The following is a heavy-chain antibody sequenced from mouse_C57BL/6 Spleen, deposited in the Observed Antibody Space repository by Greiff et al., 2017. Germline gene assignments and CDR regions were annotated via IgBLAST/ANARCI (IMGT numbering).Heavy chain of an antibody. CDR1: GYTFTGYW. J-gene: IGHJ2*01. V-gene: IGHV1-9*01. Sequence: VKLMESGAELMKPGASVKLSCKATGYTFTGYWIEWVKQRPGHGLEWIGEILPGSGSTNYNEKFKGKATFTADTSSNTAYMQLSSLTTEDSAIYYCARLGITTVVLYYFDYWGQGTTLTVSS. D-gene: IGHD1-1*01. CDR2: ILPGSGST. CDR3: ARLGITTVVLYYFDY.